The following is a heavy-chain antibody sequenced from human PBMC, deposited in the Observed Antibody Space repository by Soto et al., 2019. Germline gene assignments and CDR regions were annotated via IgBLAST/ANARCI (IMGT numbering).Heavy chain of an antibody. CDR1: GFTFSSYA. D-gene: IGHD6-19*01. V-gene: IGHV3-30-3*01. CDR2: ISYDGSNK. CDR3: AREEGAPGYSSGWIDAFDI. J-gene: IGHJ3*02. Sequence: QVQLVESGGGVVQPGRSLRLSCAASGFTFSSYAMHWVRQAPGKGLEWVAVISYDGSNKYYADSVKGRFTISRDNSKNTLYLQMNSLRAEDTAVYYCAREEGAPGYSSGWIDAFDILGQGTMVTVSS.